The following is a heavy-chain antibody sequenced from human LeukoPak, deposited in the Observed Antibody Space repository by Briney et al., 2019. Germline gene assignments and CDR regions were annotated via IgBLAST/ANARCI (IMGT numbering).Heavy chain of an antibody. CDR2: IIPIFGTA. CDR1: GGTFSSYA. CDR3: ARGDRLETSFDY. V-gene: IGHV1-69*13. Sequence: ASVEVSCKASGGTFSSYAISWVRQAPGQGLEWMGGIIPIFGTANYAQKFQGRVTITADESTSTAYMELSSLRSEDTAVYYCARGDRLETSFDYWGQGTLVTVSS. J-gene: IGHJ4*02. D-gene: IGHD5-24*01.